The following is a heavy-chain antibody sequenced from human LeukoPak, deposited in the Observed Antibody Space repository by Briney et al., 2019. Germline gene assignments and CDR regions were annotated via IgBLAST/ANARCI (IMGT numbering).Heavy chain of an antibody. Sequence: GGSLRLSCAASGFTFSSYWMNRVRQAPGMGLEWVAKIKQDGSEKYYVDSVKGRFTISRDNAKNSLYLQMNTLRAEDTALYYCARVSYYPHDAFDIWGQGTMVTVSS. V-gene: IGHV3-7*01. J-gene: IGHJ3*02. CDR3: ARVSYYPHDAFDI. CDR2: IKQDGSEK. CDR1: GFTFSSYW. D-gene: IGHD2-8*01.